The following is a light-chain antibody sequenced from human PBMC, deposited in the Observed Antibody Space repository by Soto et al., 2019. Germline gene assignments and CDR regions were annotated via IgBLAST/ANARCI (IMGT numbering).Light chain of an antibody. V-gene: IGKV1-5*03. J-gene: IGKJ2*01. CDR3: QQYNSYSYT. CDR1: QSISSW. Sequence: DIQMTQSPSTLSASVGDRVTITCRASQSISSWLAWYQQKPGKAPKLLIYKASSLESGVPSRFSGSGSGTEFNLTISSLQPDDLATYYWQQYNSYSYTFGQGTKLEIK. CDR2: KAS.